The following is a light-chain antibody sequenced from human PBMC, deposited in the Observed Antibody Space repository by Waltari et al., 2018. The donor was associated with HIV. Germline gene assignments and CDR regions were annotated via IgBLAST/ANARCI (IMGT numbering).Light chain of an antibody. CDR3: QSYDSALSGSV. V-gene: IGLV1-40*01. J-gene: IGLJ2*01. CDR2: AND. Sequence: QSVLTQPPSVSGAPGQRVTISCTGSSSNIGAGYDVHWYQQLPGTASKLVIYANDIRPSGVPDRYSGSKSGTSASLAITGLQAEDDADYYCQSYDSALSGSVFGGGTKLTVL. CDR1: SSNIGAGYD.